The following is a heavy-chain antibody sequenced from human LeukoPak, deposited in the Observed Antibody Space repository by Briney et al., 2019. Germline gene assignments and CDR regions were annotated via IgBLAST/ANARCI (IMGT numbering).Heavy chain of an antibody. V-gene: IGHV1-69*01. D-gene: IGHD3-22*01. CDR2: IIPIFGTA. CDR3: YRGGSGYYFLGHALMGNWFDP. CDR1: GCTFSSYA. Sequence: ASVKVSCKASGCTFSSYAISWVRQAPGQGLEWVGGIIPIFGTANYAQKFQGRVTITADESTSTAYLELSSLRPEDTAVDFCYRGGSGYYFLGHALMGNWFDPWGQGTLVTVSS. J-gene: IGHJ5*02.